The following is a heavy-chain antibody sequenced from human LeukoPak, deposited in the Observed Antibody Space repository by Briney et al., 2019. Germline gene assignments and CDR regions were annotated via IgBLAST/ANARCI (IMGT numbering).Heavy chain of an antibody. Sequence: PGGSLRLSCAASGFTFSSYGMHWVRQAPGKGLEWVAVISYDGSNKYYADSVKGRSTISRDNSKNTLYLQMNSLRAEDTAVYYCAKTIGSGSHWGQGTLVTVSS. CDR2: ISYDGSNK. CDR3: AKTIGSGSH. J-gene: IGHJ4*02. CDR1: GFTFSSYG. V-gene: IGHV3-30*18. D-gene: IGHD3-10*01.